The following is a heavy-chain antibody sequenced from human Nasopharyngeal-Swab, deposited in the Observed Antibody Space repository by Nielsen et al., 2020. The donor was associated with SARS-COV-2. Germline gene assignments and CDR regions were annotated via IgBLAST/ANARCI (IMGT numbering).Heavy chain of an antibody. CDR1: GFTFGNYS. D-gene: IGHD3-22*01. J-gene: IGHJ6*03. V-gene: IGHV3-49*04. CDR3: TSQTYYYDSSETLYYYYMDV. CDR2: IRSKTYGETT. Sequence: GESLKISCTGSGFTFGNYSMNWVRQAPGQGLEWVGFIRSKTYGETTDYAASVKGRFTISRDDSKSIAYLQMNSLRTEDTAVYYCTSQTYYYDSSETLYYYYMDVWGKGTTVTVSS.